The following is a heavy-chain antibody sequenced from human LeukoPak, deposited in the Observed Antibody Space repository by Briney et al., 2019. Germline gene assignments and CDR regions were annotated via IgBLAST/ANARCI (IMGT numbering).Heavy chain of an antibody. D-gene: IGHD3-22*01. V-gene: IGHV3-30*03. CDR3: VRGVGLYDSIGYFDY. CDR1: GFTVSSKN. CDR2: ISYDGRNT. Sequence: PGGSLRLSCAVSGFTVSSKNMSWVRQAPGKGLEWVATISYDGRNTFYADSVKGRFTISRDNFKDTLYLQMNSLRAEDTAVYNCVRGVGLYDSIGYFDYWGQGVLVTVSS. J-gene: IGHJ4*02.